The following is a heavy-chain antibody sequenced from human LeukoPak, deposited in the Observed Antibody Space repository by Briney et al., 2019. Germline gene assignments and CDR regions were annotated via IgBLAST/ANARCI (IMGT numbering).Heavy chain of an antibody. CDR3: ARDKLVRDEAWWFNP. CDR1: EFTFSSYT. CDR2: ISRSTNYI. V-gene: IGHV3-21*04. J-gene: IGHJ5*02. D-gene: IGHD4/OR15-4a*01. Sequence: PGGSLRLSCAASEFTFSSYTMNWVRQAPGKGLEWVSLISRSTNYIYYADSVKGRFTISRDNAKNSLYLQKNRLRAEDTAVYYCARDKLVRDEAWWFNPLGQGTLVTVSS.